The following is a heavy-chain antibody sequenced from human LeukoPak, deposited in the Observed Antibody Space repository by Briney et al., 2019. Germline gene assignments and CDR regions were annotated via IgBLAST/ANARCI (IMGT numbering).Heavy chain of an antibody. CDR2: IYHSGST. V-gene: IGHV4-4*02. CDR3: ARVTGGSGSYYSPLHYYFDY. J-gene: IGHJ4*02. D-gene: IGHD3-10*01. CDR1: GGSISSSNW. Sequence: NPSETLSLTCAVSGGSISSSNWWSWVRQPPGKGLEWIGEIYHSGSTNYNPSLKSRVTISVDKSKNQFSLKLSSVTAADTAVYYCARVTGGSGSYYSPLHYYFDYWGQGTLVTVSS.